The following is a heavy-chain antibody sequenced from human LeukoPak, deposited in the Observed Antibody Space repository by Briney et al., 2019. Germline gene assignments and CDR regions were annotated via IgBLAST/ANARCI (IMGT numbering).Heavy chain of an antibody. D-gene: IGHD6-13*01. CDR3: TRVGRSSSWYYGY. V-gene: IGHV3-49*03. J-gene: IGHJ4*02. Sequence: GGSLRLSCTASGFTFCGYAMSWFRQAPGKGLEWVGFIRSKAYGGTTEYAASVKGGFTISRDDSKSIAYLQMNSLKTEDTAVYYCTRVGRSSSWYYGYWGQGTLVTVSS. CDR2: IRSKAYGGTT. CDR1: GFTFCGYA.